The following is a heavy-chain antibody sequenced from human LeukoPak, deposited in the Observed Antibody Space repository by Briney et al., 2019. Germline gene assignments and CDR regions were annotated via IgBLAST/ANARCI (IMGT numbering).Heavy chain of an antibody. CDR2: VNPDGSSI. CDR1: GFTFSTYW. D-gene: IGHD5-24*01. V-gene: IGHV3-74*01. CDR3: ATAGNYRFDS. Sequence: GGSLRLSCAASGFTFSTYWMHWVRQTPGKGLAWVSRVNPDGSSINYADSVKGRFTISRDNAKSTLYLQMKSVTAEDTAVYYCATAGNYRFDSWGQGILVTVSS. J-gene: IGHJ5*02.